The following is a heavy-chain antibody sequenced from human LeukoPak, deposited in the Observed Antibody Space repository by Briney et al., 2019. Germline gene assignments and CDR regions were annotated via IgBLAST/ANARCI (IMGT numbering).Heavy chain of an antibody. J-gene: IGHJ4*02. Sequence: SETLSLTCTVSGGSISSYYWSWIRQPPGKGLEWIGYIYYSGSTNYNPSLKSRVTISVDTSKNQFSLRLSSVTAADTAVYYCARRASGSYGLSFDYWGQGTLVTVSS. CDR2: IYYSGST. CDR3: ARRASGSYGLSFDY. V-gene: IGHV4-59*08. CDR1: GGSISSYY. D-gene: IGHD1-26*01.